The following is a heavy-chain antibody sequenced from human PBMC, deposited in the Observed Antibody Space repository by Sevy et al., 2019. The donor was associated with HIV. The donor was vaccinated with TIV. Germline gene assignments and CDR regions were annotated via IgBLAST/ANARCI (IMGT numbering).Heavy chain of an antibody. D-gene: IGHD1-26*01. Sequence: SETLSLTCAVSGGSISSGGYSWSWIRQPPGKGLEWIGYMYHSGSTYYNPSLKSRVTISVDRSKNQFSLKLSSVTAADTAVYYCAREGSYYYGMDVWGQRTTVTVSS. J-gene: IGHJ6*02. CDR1: GGSISSGGYS. V-gene: IGHV4-30-2*01. CDR2: MYHSGST. CDR3: AREGSYYYGMDV.